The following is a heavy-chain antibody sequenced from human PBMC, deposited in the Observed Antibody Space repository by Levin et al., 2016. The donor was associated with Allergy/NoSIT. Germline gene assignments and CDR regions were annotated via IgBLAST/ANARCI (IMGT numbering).Heavy chain of an antibody. CDR2: INPNSGGT. CDR1: GYTFTGYY. J-gene: IGHJ6*02. D-gene: IGHD2-2*01. CDR3: ARCEVVPENYYYYYGMDV. Sequence: ASVKVSCKASGYTFTGYYMHWVRQAPGQGLEWMGWINPNSGGTNYAQKFQGRVTMTRDTSISTAYMELSRLRSDDTAVYYCARCEVVPENYYYYYGMDVWGQGTTVTVSS. V-gene: IGHV1-2*02.